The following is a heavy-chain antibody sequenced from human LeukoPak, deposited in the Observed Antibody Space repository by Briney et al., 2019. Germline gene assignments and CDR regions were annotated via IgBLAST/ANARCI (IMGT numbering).Heavy chain of an antibody. D-gene: IGHD2-21*02. CDR3: AKKGAVTATGYFDY. Sequence: GGSLRLSCAASGFTFSNYAMSWVRQAPGKGLEWVSGITNSGGGTFYADSVKGRFTISRDNSKNTLYLQMNNLRAEDTAIYYCAKKGAVTATGYFDYWGQGTLVTVPS. J-gene: IGHJ4*02. CDR2: ITNSGGGT. CDR1: GFTFSNYA. V-gene: IGHV3-23*01.